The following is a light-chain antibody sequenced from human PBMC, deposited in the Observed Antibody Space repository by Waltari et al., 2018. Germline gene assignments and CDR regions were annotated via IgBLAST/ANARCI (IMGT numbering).Light chain of an antibody. CDR1: QCVLFSLKNKNY. V-gene: IGKV4-1*01. CDR2: WAS. J-gene: IGKJ4*01. Sequence: DIVMTQSPDSLAVSLGERATINCKSSQCVLFSLKNKNYLAWYQQKPGQPPKLLIYWASTRESGVPDRFSGSESGTDFNLTISSLQAEDVAVYYCQQYCTTPLTFGGGTKVEIK. CDR3: QQYCTTPLT.